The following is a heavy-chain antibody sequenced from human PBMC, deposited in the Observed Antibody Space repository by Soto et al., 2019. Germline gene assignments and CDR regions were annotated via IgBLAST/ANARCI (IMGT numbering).Heavy chain of an antibody. D-gene: IGHD3-22*01. CDR3: AKAPYDSSGYYWGWFDP. CDR1: GFTFSSYA. CDR2: ISGSGGST. Sequence: EVQLLESGGGLVQPGGSLRLSCAASGFTFSSYAMSWVRQAPGKGLEWVSAISGSGGSTYYADSVKGRFTISRDNSKNTLYLQMNGLRAEDTAVYYCAKAPYDSSGYYWGWFDPWGQGTLVTVSS. J-gene: IGHJ5*02. V-gene: IGHV3-23*01.